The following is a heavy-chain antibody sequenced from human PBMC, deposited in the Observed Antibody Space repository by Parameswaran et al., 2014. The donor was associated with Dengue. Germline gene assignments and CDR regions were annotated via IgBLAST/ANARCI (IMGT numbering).Heavy chain of an antibody. CDR3: AKEDEIKGWFGELLSLQSDV. V-gene: IGHV3-30*18. CDR2: ISYDGSNK. D-gene: IGHD3-10*01. Sequence: WIRQPPGKGLEWVAVISYDGSNKYYADSVKGRFTISRDNSKNTLYLQMNSLRAEDTAVYYCAKEDEIKGWFGELLSLQSDVWGQGTTVTVSS. J-gene: IGHJ6*02.